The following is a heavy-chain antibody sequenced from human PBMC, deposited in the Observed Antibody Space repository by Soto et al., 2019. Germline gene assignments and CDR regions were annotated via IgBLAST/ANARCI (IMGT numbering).Heavy chain of an antibody. CDR1: GYTFTSYG. CDR3: ARPGVLIDSGYDSEQWLRPDYYYGMDV. V-gene: IGHV1-18*01. Sequence: GASVKVSCKASGYTFTSYGISWVRQAPGQGLEWMGWISAYNGNTNYAQKLQGRVTMTTDTSTSTAYMELRSLRSDDTAVYYCARPGVLIDSGYDSEQWLRPDYYYGMDVWGQGTTVTVSS. J-gene: IGHJ6*02. CDR2: ISAYNGNT. D-gene: IGHD5-12*01.